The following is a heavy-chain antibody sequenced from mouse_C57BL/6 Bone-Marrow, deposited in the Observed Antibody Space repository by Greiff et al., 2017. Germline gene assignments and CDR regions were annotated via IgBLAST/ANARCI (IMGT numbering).Heavy chain of an antibody. V-gene: IGHV1-81*01. CDR2: IYPRSGNT. D-gene: IGHD1-1*01. Sequence: QVQLQQSGAELARPGASVQLSCKASGYTFTSYGISWVKQRTGQGLEWIGEIYPRSGNTYYNEKFKGKATLTADKSSSTAYMELRSLTSADSAVYFCASPYCYGSRGSYWGQGTTLTVSS. CDR1: GYTFTSYG. CDR3: ASPYCYGSRGSY. J-gene: IGHJ2*01.